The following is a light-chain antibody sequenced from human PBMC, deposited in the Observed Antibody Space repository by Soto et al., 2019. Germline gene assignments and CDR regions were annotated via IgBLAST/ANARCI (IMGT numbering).Light chain of an antibody. CDR3: SSYTRMSTLYV. V-gene: IGLV2-14*01. CDR2: EVS. J-gene: IGLJ1*01. CDR1: NSDVDGYNY. Sequence: QSVLTQPASVSGSPGQSIPNSCTGTNSDVDGYNYVSWYQRHPGKTPEPMIYEVSHRPSGVSNRFSGSKSDNTASLTISGLQAEDEADYYCSSYTRMSTLYVVGTGTKVTV.